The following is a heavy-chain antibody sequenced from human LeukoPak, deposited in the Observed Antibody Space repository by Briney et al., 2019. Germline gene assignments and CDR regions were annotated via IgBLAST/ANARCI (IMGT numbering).Heavy chain of an antibody. CDR3: AREGYYASGSPFDY. D-gene: IGHD3-10*01. CDR1: GFTLSNYG. V-gene: IGHV3-30*03. J-gene: IGHJ4*02. CDR2: ISNGGDNA. Sequence: GGSLRLSCSVSGFTLSNYGIHWVRQAPGKGLEWVALISNGGDNADYADSVKGRFIISRDISKNTVNLQMNSLRAEDTAVYYCAREGYYASGSPFDYWGQGTLVTVSS.